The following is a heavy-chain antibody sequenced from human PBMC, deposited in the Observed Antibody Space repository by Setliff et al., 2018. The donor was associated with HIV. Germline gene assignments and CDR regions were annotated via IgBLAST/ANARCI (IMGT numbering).Heavy chain of an antibody. D-gene: IGHD3-10*01. CDR3: AKGYYGSGTFRYYYYYGMDV. CDR2: ISYDGSKK. J-gene: IGHJ6*02. CDR1: GFTFSYYT. Sequence: GGSLRLSCAASGFTFSYYTMHWVRQAPGKGLEWVAFISYDGSKKYDADSVKGRFTISRDNSKNTLYLQMNSLRAEDTAVYYCAKGYYGSGTFRYYYYYGMDVWGQGTTVTVSS. V-gene: IGHV3-30*04.